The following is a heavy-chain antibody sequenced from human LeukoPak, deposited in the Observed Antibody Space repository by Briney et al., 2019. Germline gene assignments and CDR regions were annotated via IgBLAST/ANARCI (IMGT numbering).Heavy chain of an antibody. CDR3: ARGGYSSSWPPTRWFDP. CDR2: ISAYNGNT. CDR1: GYTFTSYG. Sequence: VASVKVSCKASGYTFTSYGISWVRQAPGQGLELMGWISAYNGNTNYAQKLQGRVTMTTDTSTSTAYMELRSLRSDDTAVYYCARGGYSSSWPPTRWFDPWGQGTLVTVSS. J-gene: IGHJ5*02. D-gene: IGHD6-13*01. V-gene: IGHV1-18*01.